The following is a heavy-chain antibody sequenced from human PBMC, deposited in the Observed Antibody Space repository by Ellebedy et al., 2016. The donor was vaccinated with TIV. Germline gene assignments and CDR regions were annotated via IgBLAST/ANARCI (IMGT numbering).Heavy chain of an antibody. D-gene: IGHD2-15*01. CDR3: ARDMWRYCSGGSCYQDPRP. CDR1: EFTFSSYW. CDR2: MNSDGSGT. J-gene: IGHJ5*02. V-gene: IGHV3-74*01. Sequence: GGSLRLSCAASEFTFSSYWMHWVRQAPGKGLVWVSRMNSDGSGTSYADSVKGRFTISRDNAKNTLYLQMNSLRAEDTAVYYCARDMWRYCSGGSCYQDPRPWGQGTLVTVSS.